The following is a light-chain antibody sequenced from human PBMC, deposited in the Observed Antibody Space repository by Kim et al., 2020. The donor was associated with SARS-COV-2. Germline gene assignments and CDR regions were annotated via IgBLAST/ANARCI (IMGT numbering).Light chain of an antibody. CDR3: QSFDNNKVV. CDR2: EDN. Sequence: GDTGTPSCTRSSGGNASNYVQWYQQRPGSAPSTMIYEDNKRPSGVPDRFSGSIDSSSNSASLTISGLRTEDEADYYCQSFDNNKVVFGGGTQLTVL. J-gene: IGLJ2*01. CDR1: SGGNASNY. V-gene: IGLV6-57*03.